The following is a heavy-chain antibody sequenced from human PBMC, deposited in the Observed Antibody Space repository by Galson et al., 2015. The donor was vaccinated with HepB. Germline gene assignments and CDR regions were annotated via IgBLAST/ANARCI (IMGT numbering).Heavy chain of an antibody. CDR1: GYTFTNYS. CDR3: AKVAVGSGTQFLDY. V-gene: IGHV1-46*01. CDR2: INPSGGTT. J-gene: IGHJ4*02. D-gene: IGHD3-10*01. Sequence: SVKVSCKASGYTFTNYSIDWVRQAPGQGLEWLGIINPSGGTTTYAQKFQGRLTMTRDTSTSTVYMELSSLRSEDTALYFCAKVAVGSGTQFLDYWGQGTLVAVSS.